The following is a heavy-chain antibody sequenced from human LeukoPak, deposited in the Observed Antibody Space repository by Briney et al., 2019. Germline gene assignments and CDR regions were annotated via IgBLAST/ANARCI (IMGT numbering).Heavy chain of an antibody. CDR2: IYPSDSDT. V-gene: IGHV5-51*01. J-gene: IGHJ4*02. CDR3: ARQTYNYHFDY. CDR1: EYSFTTYW. D-gene: IGHD1-1*01. Sequence: GESLKISCKGSEYSFTTYWIGWVRQMPGKGLEWMGVIYPSDSDTRYSPSFQGQVTISADKSINTACLQWSSLKASDTAIYYCARQTYNYHFDYWGQGTLVTVSS.